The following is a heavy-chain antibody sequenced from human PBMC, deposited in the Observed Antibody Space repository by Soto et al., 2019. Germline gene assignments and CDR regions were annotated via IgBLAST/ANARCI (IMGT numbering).Heavy chain of an antibody. CDR1: GGSFSGYY. Sequence: SETLSLTCAVYGGSFSGYYWSWIRQPPGKGLEWIGEINHSGSTNYNPSLESRVTISVDTSKNQFSLKLSSVTAADTAVYYCARGRKIFGVVIIRPNWFDPWGQGTLVTVSS. D-gene: IGHD3-3*01. CDR3: ARGRKIFGVVIIRPNWFDP. J-gene: IGHJ5*02. V-gene: IGHV4-34*01. CDR2: INHSGST.